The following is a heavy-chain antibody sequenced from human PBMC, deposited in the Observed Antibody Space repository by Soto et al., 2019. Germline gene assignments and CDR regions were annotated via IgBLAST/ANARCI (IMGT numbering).Heavy chain of an antibody. V-gene: IGHV1-18*01. D-gene: IGHD1-26*01. Sequence: ASVKVSCKASGYTFTSYGISWVRQAPGQGLEWMGWISAYNGNTKYSQKFQGRVTITRDTSASTAYMELSSLRSEDTAVYYCARDRAVGATQAFDYWGQGTLVTVSS. CDR1: GYTFTSYG. CDR2: ISAYNGNT. J-gene: IGHJ4*02. CDR3: ARDRAVGATQAFDY.